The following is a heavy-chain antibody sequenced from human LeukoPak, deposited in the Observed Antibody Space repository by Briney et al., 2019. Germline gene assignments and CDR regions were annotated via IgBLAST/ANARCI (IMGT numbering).Heavy chain of an antibody. J-gene: IGHJ4*02. D-gene: IGHD5-24*01. CDR3: ARNPTIRVGYSPFDY. V-gene: IGHV4-31*03. CDR1: GGSISSGGYY. CDR2: IYNSGST. Sequence: PSETLSLTCTVSGGSISSGGYYWSWIRQHPGTGLEWIGYIYNSGSTYYNPSLKSRVTISVDSSKNQFSLKLSSVTAADTAVYYCARNPTIRVGYSPFDYWGQGTLVTVSS.